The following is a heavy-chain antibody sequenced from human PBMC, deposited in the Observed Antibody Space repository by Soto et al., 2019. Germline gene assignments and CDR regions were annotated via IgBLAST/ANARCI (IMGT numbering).Heavy chain of an antibody. CDR2: MNPNSGNT. CDR1: GYTFTCYD. V-gene: IGHV1-8*01. Sequence: QVQLVQSGAEVKKPGASVKVSCKASGYTFTCYDINWVRQATGQGLEWMGWMNPNSGNTGYAQKFQGRVTMTRNTSISTAYMELSSLRSEDTAVYYCARGWSDYGDYTFPHNFDYWGQGTLVTVSS. D-gene: IGHD4-17*01. J-gene: IGHJ4*02. CDR3: ARGWSDYGDYTFPHNFDY.